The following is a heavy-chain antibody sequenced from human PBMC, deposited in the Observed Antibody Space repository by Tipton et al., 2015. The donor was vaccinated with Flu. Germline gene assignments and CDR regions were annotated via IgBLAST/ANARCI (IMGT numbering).Heavy chain of an antibody. V-gene: IGHV4-31*03. D-gene: IGHD3-3*01. CDR2: VYHSGSA. CDR3: ARRRYDFWSGYYWSYWYFDI. Sequence: TLSLTCTVSGGSIISGGYYWAWIRQHPRKGLEWIAHVYHSGSASYNPSLQSRITISVDTSKNQFSLKLSSVTAADTAVYYCARRRYDFWSGYYWSYWYFDIWGRGTLVTVSS. J-gene: IGHJ2*01. CDR1: GGSIISGGYY.